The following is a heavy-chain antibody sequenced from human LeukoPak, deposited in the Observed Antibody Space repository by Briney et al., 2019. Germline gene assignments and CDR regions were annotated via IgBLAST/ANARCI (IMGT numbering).Heavy chain of an antibody. CDR2: IDYSGST. V-gene: IGHV4-39*02. Sequence: KPSETLSLTCTVSGGSISSSSYYWGWIRQPPGKGLEWIGSIDYSGSTYYNPSLKSRVTISVDTSKNQFSLKLSSVTAADTAVYYCARETYYYGSGSRNFDYWGQGTLVTVSS. CDR3: ARETYYYGSGSRNFDY. J-gene: IGHJ4*02. D-gene: IGHD3-10*01. CDR1: GGSISSSSYY.